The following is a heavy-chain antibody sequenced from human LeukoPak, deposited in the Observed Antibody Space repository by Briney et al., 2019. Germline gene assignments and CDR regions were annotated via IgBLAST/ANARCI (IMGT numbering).Heavy chain of an antibody. CDR3: ARGTPSSSGWLYYGMDV. V-gene: IGHV3-30-3*01. D-gene: IGHD6-19*01. Sequence: GGSLRLSCAASGITFSSYSMPWVRQAPGKGLEWVAVISYDGSNKYYADSVKGRFTISRDNSKNTLYLQMNSLRAEDTAVYYCARGTPSSSGWLYYGMDVWGQGTTVTVSS. CDR1: GITFSSYS. J-gene: IGHJ6*02. CDR2: ISYDGSNK.